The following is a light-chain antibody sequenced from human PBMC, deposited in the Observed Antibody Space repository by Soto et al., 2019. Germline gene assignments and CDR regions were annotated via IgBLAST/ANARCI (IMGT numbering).Light chain of an antibody. CDR1: SSDVGGYNY. CDR3: CSYTSTSTLYV. Sequence: QSALTQPASVSGSPGQSITISCTGTSSDVGGYNYVSWYQQHPGKAPKLMIYDVSNRPSGVSNRFSGSKSGNTASLTISGLLAEDVADYYYCSYTSTSTLYVFGTGTKVTVL. J-gene: IGLJ1*01. CDR2: DVS. V-gene: IGLV2-14*01.